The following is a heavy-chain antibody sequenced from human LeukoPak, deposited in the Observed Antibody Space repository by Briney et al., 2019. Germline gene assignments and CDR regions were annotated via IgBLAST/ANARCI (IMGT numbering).Heavy chain of an antibody. D-gene: IGHD2-2*01. Sequence: SETLSLTCTVSGGSISSYYWSWIRQPPGKGLEWIGYIYYSGSTNYNPSLKSRVTISVDTSKNQFSLKLSSVTAADTAVYYCARDLPRCSSTSCYYYYYYMDVWGKGTTVTVSS. V-gene: IGHV4-59*12. J-gene: IGHJ6*03. CDR2: IYYSGST. CDR3: ARDLPRCSSTSCYYYYYYMDV. CDR1: GGSISSYY.